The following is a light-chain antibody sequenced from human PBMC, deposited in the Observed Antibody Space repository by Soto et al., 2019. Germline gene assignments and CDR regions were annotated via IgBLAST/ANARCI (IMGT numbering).Light chain of an antibody. CDR2: STS. CDR3: QQSYSSPQT. V-gene: IGKV1-39*01. Sequence: MQMTHSPSSLSASFGDRFTITFRASQSVSNYLNWYRQLPGKAPTLLIYSTSTLQSGVPSRFSGSGSGTDFTITISGLQPEDFATYFCQQSYSSPQTFGQGTK. J-gene: IGKJ1*01. CDR1: QSVSNY.